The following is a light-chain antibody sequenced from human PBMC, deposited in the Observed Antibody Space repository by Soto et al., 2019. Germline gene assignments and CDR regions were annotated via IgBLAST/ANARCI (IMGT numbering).Light chain of an antibody. CDR1: TSNIGAGYD. Sequence: QLVLTQPPSVSGAPGQRVIISCTGSTSNIGAGYDVHWYQQLPGTAPKLLIYANTNRPSGVPDRFSGSKSGTSASLAITGLLSEDEADYYCQSYDSTLSGVVFGGGTKLTVL. CDR2: ANT. V-gene: IGLV1-40*01. J-gene: IGLJ3*02. CDR3: QSYDSTLSGVV.